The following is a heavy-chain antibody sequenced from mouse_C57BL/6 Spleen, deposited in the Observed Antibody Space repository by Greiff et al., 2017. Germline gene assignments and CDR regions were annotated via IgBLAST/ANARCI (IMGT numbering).Heavy chain of an antibody. CDR1: GYAFSSYW. D-gene: IGHD1-1*01. CDR2: IYPGDGDT. V-gene: IGHV1-80*01. CDR3: AAPGIYYGSSYCDY. Sequence: QVQLQQSGAELVKPGASVKISCKASGYAFSSYWMNWVKQRPGKGLEWIGQIYPGDGDTNYNGKFKGKATLTADKSSSTAYMQLSSLTSEDSAVYFCAAPGIYYGSSYCDYWGQGTTLTVSS. J-gene: IGHJ2*01.